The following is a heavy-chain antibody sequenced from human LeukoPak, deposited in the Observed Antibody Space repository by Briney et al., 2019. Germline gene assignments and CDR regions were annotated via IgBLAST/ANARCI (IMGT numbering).Heavy chain of an antibody. Sequence: GGALRLSCAASGFTIGPYAMYWVRRGPGRGLEWVSVIKADGSGTFYADSVRGRFTTSRDNSKNSLYLQMNSLTSEDTALYYCATWAFYHNLDVWGQGTTVIVSS. CDR1: GFTIGPYA. D-gene: IGHD2/OR15-2a*01. CDR2: IKADGSGT. CDR3: ATWAFYHNLDV. V-gene: IGHV3-43*02. J-gene: IGHJ6*02.